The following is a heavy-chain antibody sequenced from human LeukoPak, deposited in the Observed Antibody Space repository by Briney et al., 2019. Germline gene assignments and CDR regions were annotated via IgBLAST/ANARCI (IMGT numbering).Heavy chain of an antibody. CDR3: ARVTAAGTWTFDI. D-gene: IGHD6-13*01. Sequence: GASVKVSCKASGDTFIINDINWVRQATGQGLEWMGWMNPNSSNTGYAQKFQGRVTMTRNISITTAYMELTDLRSEDTAVYYCARVTAAGTWTFDIWGQGTTVTVSS. V-gene: IGHV1-8*02. CDR2: MNPNSSNT. CDR1: GDTFIIND. J-gene: IGHJ3*02.